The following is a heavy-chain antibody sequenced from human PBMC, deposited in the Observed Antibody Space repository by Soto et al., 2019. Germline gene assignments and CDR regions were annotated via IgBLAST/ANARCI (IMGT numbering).Heavy chain of an antibody. CDR3: ARRWGRTFDY. CDR1: GGSVSSGSYY. V-gene: IGHV4-61*01. J-gene: IGHJ4*02. Sequence: ETLSLTCTVSGGSVSSGSYYWSWIRQPPGKGLEWIGYIYYSGSTNYNPSLKSRVTISVDTSKNQFSLKLSSVTAADTAVYYCARRWGRTFDYWGQGTLVTVSS. D-gene: IGHD7-27*01. CDR2: IYYSGST.